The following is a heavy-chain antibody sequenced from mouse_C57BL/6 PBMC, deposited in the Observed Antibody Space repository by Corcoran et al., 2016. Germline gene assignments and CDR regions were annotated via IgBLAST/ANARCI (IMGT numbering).Heavy chain of an antibody. CDR2: INPNNGGT. D-gene: IGHD1-1*01. V-gene: IGHV1-26*01. J-gene: IGHJ3*01. CDR3: SYYYGSSVFAY. Sequence: EVQLQQSGPELVKPGASVKISCKASGYTFTDYYMNWVKQSHGKSLEWIGDINPNNGGTSYNQKFKGKATLTVDKSSSTAYMELRSLTSEDSAVYYCSYYYGSSVFAYWGQGTLVIVSA. CDR1: GYTFTDYY.